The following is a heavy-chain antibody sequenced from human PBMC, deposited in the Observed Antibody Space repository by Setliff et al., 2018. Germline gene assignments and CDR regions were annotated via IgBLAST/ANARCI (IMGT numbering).Heavy chain of an antibody. J-gene: IGHJ5*02. D-gene: IGHD2-2*01. CDR3: AKAPAPYAASLLNWFDP. CDR1: GFTFSSYE. Sequence: PGGSLRLSCAASGFTFSSYEMNWVRQAPGKGLEWVSYISSSGSTIYYADSVKGRFTISRDNSKNTLYLQMNSLRAEDTAVYYCAKAPAPYAASLLNWFDPWGQGTLVTVSS. V-gene: IGHV3-48*03. CDR2: ISSSGSTI.